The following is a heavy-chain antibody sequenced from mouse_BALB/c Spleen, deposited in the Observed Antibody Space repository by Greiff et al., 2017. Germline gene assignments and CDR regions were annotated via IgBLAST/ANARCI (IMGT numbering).Heavy chain of an antibody. J-gene: IGHJ4*01. CDR1: GYSITSGY. V-gene: IGHV3-8*02. CDR2: ISYSGGT. CDR3: ARQYYGSSYDAMDY. Sequence: EVHLQESGPSFVKPSQTLSLTCSATGYSITSGYWTWIRKFPGNKLEYMGNISYSGGTYYNPSRKSRISITRDTSKNQYYLLLNSVTTEDTATYYCARQYYGSSYDAMDYWGQGTSVTVSS. D-gene: IGHD1-1*01.